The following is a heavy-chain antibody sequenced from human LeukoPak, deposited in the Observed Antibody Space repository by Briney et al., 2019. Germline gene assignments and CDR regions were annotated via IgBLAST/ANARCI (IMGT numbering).Heavy chain of an antibody. J-gene: IGHJ6*02. V-gene: IGHV4-4*07. Sequence: PSQTLSLTCTVSGGSISSYYWSWIRQPAGKGLEWIGRIYTSGSTNYNPSLKSRVTMSVDTSKNQFSLKLSSVTAADTAVYYCASSGYSYGHYYYYYGMDVWGQGTTVTVSS. D-gene: IGHD5-18*01. CDR3: ASSGYSYGHYYYYYGMDV. CDR2: IYTSGST. CDR1: GGSISSYY.